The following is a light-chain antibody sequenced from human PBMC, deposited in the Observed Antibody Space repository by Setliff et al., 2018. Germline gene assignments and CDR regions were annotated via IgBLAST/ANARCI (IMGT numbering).Light chain of an antibody. CDR3: SSYTSISTL. CDR2: DVT. Sequence: QSALTQPASVSGSPGQSIAISCTGTGSDVGGYDYVSWYQHHPGKAPKLIIYDVTKRPSGISDRFSGSKSGSTASLTISGLQAEDEAHYYCSSYTSISTLFGGGTKVTVL. V-gene: IGLV2-14*03. J-gene: IGLJ2*01. CDR1: GSDVGGYDY.